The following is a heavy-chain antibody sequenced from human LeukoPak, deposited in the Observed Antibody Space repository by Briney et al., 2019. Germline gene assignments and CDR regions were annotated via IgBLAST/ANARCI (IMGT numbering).Heavy chain of an antibody. CDR3: ARAGGFLDAFDF. Sequence: VALSLRKKLEWISGITTSGDRYYSGSVKGRFTISRENAKNSLYLQMNSLRVGDTAVYYCARAGGFLDAFDFRGQGTTVTVSS. CDR2: ITTSGDR. V-gene: IGHV3-13*01. D-gene: IGHD3-16*01. J-gene: IGHJ3*01.